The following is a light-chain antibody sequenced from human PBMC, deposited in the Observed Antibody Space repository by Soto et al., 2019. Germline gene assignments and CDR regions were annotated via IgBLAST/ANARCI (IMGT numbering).Light chain of an antibody. Sequence: QSVLTQPPSASGTPGQRVTISCSGSSSNIGSNYVYWYQQLPGTAPKLLIYRNNQRPSGVPDRFSGSKSGSSASLAITGLQAEDEAEYYCQSYDSTLKGCVFGTGTKVTVL. CDR2: RNN. CDR1: SSNIGSNY. V-gene: IGLV1-47*01. J-gene: IGLJ1*01. CDR3: QSYDSTLKGCV.